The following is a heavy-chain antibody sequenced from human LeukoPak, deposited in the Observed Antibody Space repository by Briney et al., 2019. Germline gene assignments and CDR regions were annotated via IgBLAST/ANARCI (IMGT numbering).Heavy chain of an antibody. J-gene: IGHJ4*02. CDR2: ISPSSSSI. Sequence: PGGSLRLSCAASGFTFSSYSMNWVRQAPGKGLEWVSYISPSSSSIHYADSVRGRFTISRDNAKNSVYLQMISLRDEDTAVYYCARAQYRSSPDYWGQGTLLTVSS. D-gene: IGHD6-13*01. CDR3: ARAQYRSSPDY. V-gene: IGHV3-48*02. CDR1: GFTFSSYS.